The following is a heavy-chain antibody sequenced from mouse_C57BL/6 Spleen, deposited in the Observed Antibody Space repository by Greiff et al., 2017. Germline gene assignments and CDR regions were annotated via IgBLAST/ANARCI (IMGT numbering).Heavy chain of an antibody. D-gene: IGHD1-1*01. CDR1: GYAFSSSW. V-gene: IGHV1-82*01. J-gene: IGHJ2*01. Sequence: VQLHQSGPELVKPGASVKISCKASGYAFSSSWMNWVKQRPGKGLEWIGRIYPGDGDTNYNGKFKGKATLTADKSSSTAYMQLSSLTSEDSAVYFCARRTTVVARGDFDYWGQGTTLTVSS. CDR3: ARRTTVVARGDFDY. CDR2: IYPGDGDT.